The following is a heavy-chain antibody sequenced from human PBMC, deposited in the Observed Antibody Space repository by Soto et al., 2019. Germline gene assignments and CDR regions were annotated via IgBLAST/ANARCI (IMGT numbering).Heavy chain of an antibody. V-gene: IGHV3-30-3*01. CDR2: ISYDGSNK. CDR1: GFTVSSYA. J-gene: IGHJ6*02. CDR3: ARGGAYYYESSGYYSDGGMDV. D-gene: IGHD3-22*01. Sequence: QVQLVESGGGVVQPGRSLRLSCAASGFTVSSYAMHWVRQAPGKGLEWVAVISYDGSNKYYADSVKGRFTISRDNSKNTLYLQMNSLRAEDTAVYYCARGGAYYYESSGYYSDGGMDVWGQGTTVTVSS.